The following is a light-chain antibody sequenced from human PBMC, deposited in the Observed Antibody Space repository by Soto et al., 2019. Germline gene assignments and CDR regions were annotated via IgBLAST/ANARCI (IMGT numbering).Light chain of an antibody. J-gene: IGLJ2*01. V-gene: IGLV2-14*01. Sequence: QSALTQPASVSGSLGQSITISCTGTSSDVGAYNYVSWYQQHPDKAPKLLIFEVTNRPSGVSGRFSSSKSGITASLSISGLQPEDEADYYCTSYSSSSPVLFGGGTQLTVL. CDR3: TSYSSSSPVL. CDR2: EVT. CDR1: SSDVGAYNY.